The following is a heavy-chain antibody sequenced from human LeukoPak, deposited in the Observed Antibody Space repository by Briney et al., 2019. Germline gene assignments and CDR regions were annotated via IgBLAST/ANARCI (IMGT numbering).Heavy chain of an antibody. CDR2: ISSSSSFI. D-gene: IGHD3-10*02. CDR3: AELGITMIGGV. CDR1: GFTFSSYS. J-gene: IGHJ6*04. Sequence: GGSLRLSCAASGFTFSSYSMNWVRQAPGKGLEWVSSISSSSSFIYYADSLKGRFTISRDNAKNSLYLQMNSLRAEDTAVYYCAELGITMIGGVWGKGTTVTISS. V-gene: IGHV3-21*01.